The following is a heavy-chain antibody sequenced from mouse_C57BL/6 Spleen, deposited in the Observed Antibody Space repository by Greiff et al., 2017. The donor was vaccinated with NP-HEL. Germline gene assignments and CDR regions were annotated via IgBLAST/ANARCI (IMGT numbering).Heavy chain of an antibody. CDR3: ATRQLRPSWFAY. J-gene: IGHJ3*01. Sequence: QVQLQQSGAELVRPGTSVKVSCKASGYAFTNYLIEWVKQRPGQGLEWIGVINPGSGGTTYNEKFKGKGRLTADKSSRTAYMQLSSLTSEDSAVYFCATRQLRPSWFAYWGQGTLVTVSA. CDR1: GYAFTNYL. D-gene: IGHD3-2*02. V-gene: IGHV1-54*01. CDR2: INPGSGGT.